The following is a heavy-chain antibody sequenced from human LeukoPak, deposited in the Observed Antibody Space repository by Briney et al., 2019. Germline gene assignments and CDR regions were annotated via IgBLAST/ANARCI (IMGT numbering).Heavy chain of an antibody. CDR1: GGSISSYY. V-gene: IGHV4-59*12. D-gene: IGHD6-6*01. CDR3: ARDAIAAPLLDYYYGMDV. Sequence: SETLSLTCTVSGGSISSYYWSWIRQPPGKGLEWIGYIYYSGSTYYNPSLKSRVTISVDTSKNQFSLKLSSVTAADTAVYYCARDAIAAPLLDYYYGMDVWGQGTTVTVSS. J-gene: IGHJ6*02. CDR2: IYYSGST.